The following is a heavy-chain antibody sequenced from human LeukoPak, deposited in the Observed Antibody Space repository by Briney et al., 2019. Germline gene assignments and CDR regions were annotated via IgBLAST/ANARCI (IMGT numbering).Heavy chain of an antibody. V-gene: IGHV3-7*05. D-gene: IGHD4-17*01. CDR2: IKQDGSEK. J-gene: IGHJ3*02. Sequence: PGGSLRLSCAASENTFSRYWMSWVRQAPGKGLEWVANIKQDGSEKYFVDSVRGRFTISRDNAKNSLYLQMNSLRAEDTAVYYCATQNGDYNHAFDIWGLGTMVTVSS. CDR1: ENTFSRYW. CDR3: ATQNGDYNHAFDI.